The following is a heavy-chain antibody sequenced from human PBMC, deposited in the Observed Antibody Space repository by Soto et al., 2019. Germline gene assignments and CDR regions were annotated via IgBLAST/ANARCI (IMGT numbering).Heavy chain of an antibody. Sequence: EVQLLESGGGLVQPGGSLRLSCAASGFTFSSYAMSWVRQAPGKGLEWVSAISGSGGSTYYADSVKGRFTISRDNSKNTLYLQMNSLRPEDTSVYYCASGYCSTTSCFYGMDVWGQGTTVTVSS. V-gene: IGHV3-23*01. D-gene: IGHD2-2*01. CDR1: GFTFSSYA. CDR2: ISGSGGST. CDR3: ASGYCSTTSCFYGMDV. J-gene: IGHJ6*02.